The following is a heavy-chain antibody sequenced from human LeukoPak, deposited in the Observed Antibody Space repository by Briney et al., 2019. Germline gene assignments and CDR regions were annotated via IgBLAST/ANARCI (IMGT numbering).Heavy chain of an antibody. D-gene: IGHD7-27*01. CDR2: IKRDGSEK. CDR3: ARDKMTGDSYFDH. Sequence: GGSLRLSCAASGFIFSSYWMSWVRQAPGKGLEWVAHIKRDGSEKNYVDSVKGRFTISRDNAKNSLILEMDGLRVEDTAVYYCARDKMTGDSYFDHWGQGTLVTVSS. V-gene: IGHV3-7*01. J-gene: IGHJ4*02. CDR1: GFIFSSYW.